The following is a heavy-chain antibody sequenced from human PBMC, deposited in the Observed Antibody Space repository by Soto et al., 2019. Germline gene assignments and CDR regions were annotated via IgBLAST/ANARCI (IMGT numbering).Heavy chain of an antibody. J-gene: IGHJ5*02. Sequence: SETLSLTCTVSCGSISSSSYYWGWIRQPPGKGLEWIGSIYYSGSTYYNPSLKSRVTISVDTSKNQFSLKLSSVTAADTAVYYCARHKDTVNTCWFDPWGQGTLVTVSS. CDR3: ARHKDTVNTCWFDP. CDR2: IYYSGST. CDR1: CGSISSSSYY. D-gene: IGHD2-15*01. V-gene: IGHV4-39*01.